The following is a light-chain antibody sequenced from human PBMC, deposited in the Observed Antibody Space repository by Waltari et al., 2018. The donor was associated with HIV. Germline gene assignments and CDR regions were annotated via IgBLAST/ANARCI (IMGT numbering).Light chain of an antibody. CDR1: SSNIGAGPD. J-gene: IGLJ2*01. Sequence: SVLTQPSSISGAPGQRATISCTGSSSNIGAGPDVHWYQQFPGRAPKLLVYGNTIRPSGVPDRFSGSRSGTSASLAITGLQAEDEADYYCQSYDTGLTGYVVFGGGTKVTVL. V-gene: IGLV1-40*01. CDR2: GNT. CDR3: QSYDTGLTGYVV.